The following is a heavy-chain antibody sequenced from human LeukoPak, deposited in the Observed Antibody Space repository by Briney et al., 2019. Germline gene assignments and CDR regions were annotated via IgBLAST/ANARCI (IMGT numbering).Heavy chain of an antibody. CDR2: ISGST. D-gene: IGHD3-3*01. CDR3: ARDPAYDFWSGYYNDYYYYYGMDV. V-gene: IGHV3-21*01. CDR1: GFTFSSYA. J-gene: IGHJ6*02. Sequence: GGSLRLSCAASGFTFSSYAMSWVRQAPGKGLEWVSGISGSTYYADSVKGRFTISRDNAKNSLYLQMNSLRAEDTAVYYCARDPAYDFWSGYYNDYYYYYGMDVWGQGTTVTVSS.